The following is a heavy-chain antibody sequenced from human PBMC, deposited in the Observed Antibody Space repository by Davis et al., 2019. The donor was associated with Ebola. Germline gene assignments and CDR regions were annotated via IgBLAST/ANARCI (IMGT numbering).Heavy chain of an antibody. CDR1: GFIFSNYY. D-gene: IGHD3-10*01. CDR2: IEQGGTDK. CDR3: ARASSSFDSGSYWAHYFDS. Sequence: GESLKISCEASGFIFSNYYMSWVRQRPGTGLEWVANIEQGGTDKYYADSVKGRFTISRDNAKKSLYLQMNSLRADDTAIYYCARASSSFDSGSYWAHYFDSWGQGSLVAVS. J-gene: IGHJ4*02. V-gene: IGHV3-7*03.